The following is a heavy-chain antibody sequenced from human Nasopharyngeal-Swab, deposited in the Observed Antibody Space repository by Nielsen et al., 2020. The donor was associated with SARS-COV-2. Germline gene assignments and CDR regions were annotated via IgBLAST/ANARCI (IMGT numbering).Heavy chain of an antibody. D-gene: IGHD2-15*01. J-gene: IGHJ4*02. CDR2: ISSSSSTI. V-gene: IGHV3-48*01. CDR1: GFTFSSYS. CDR3: ARDRGGPFDY. Sequence: GESLKISCAASGFTFSSYSMNWVRQAPGKGLEWVSYISSSSSTIYYADSVKGRFTISRDNSKNTLYLQMNSLRAEDTAVYYCARDRGGPFDYWGQGTLVTVSS.